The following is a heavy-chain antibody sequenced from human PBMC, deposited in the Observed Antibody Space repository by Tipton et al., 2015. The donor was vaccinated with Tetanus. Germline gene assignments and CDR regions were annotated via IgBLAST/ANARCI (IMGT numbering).Heavy chain of an antibody. CDR3: ARHQSGYFTPFDY. CDR2: IYESGDT. J-gene: IGHJ4*02. Sequence: LRLSCTVSGASIRGGTFYWGWIRQPPGKGLEWIGSIYESGDTYYIPSLKSRVTISVDTSTSQFFLTLNSMAAADTGVYYCARHQSGYFTPFDYWGQGKLVTVSS. V-gene: IGHV4-39*01. CDR1: GASIRGGTFY. D-gene: IGHD3-3*01.